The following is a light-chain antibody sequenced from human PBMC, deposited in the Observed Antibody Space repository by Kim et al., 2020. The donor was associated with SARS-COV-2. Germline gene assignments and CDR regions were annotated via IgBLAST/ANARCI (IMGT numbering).Light chain of an antibody. CDR2: QDN. Sequence: PGQTASITCSGYEWGDKYVCWYQQKPGQSPVLVIYQDNKWPSGIPGRFSGSNSGNTATLTISGTQALDEAVYYCQAWDRRTSTWVFGGGTKVTVL. CDR3: QAWDRRTSTWV. J-gene: IGLJ3*02. V-gene: IGLV3-1*01. CDR1: EWGDKY.